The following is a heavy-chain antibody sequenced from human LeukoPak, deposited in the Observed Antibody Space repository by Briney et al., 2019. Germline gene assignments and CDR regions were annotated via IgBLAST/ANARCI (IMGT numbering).Heavy chain of an antibody. J-gene: IGHJ1*01. CDR3: AISIAAAGFEYFQH. V-gene: IGHV4-59*01. CDR2: IYYSGST. Sequence: PSETLSLTCTVSGGSISNYYWNWIRQPPGKGLEWIGYIYYSGSTNYSPSLKSRVTISVDTSKNQFSLKLSSVTAADTAVYYCAISIAAAGFEYFQHWGQGTLVTVSS. D-gene: IGHD6-13*01. CDR1: GGSISNYY.